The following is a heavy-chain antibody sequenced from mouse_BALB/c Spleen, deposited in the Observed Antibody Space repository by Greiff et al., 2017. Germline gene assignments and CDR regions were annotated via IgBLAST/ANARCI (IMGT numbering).Heavy chain of an antibody. CDR1: GYTFTDYN. CDR2: IYPYNGGT. J-gene: IGHJ3*01. D-gene: IGHD2-4*01. V-gene: IGHV1S29*02. Sequence: EVQLQQSGPELVKPGASVKISCKASGYTFTDYNMHWVKQSHGKSLEWIGYIYPYNGGTGYNQKFKSKATLTVDNSSSTAYMELRSLTSEDSAVYYCARGGPYDYDGAWFAYWGQGTLVTVSA. CDR3: ARGGPYDYDGAWFAY.